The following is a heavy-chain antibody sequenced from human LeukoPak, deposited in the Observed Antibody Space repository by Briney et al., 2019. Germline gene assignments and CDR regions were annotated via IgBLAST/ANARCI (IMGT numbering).Heavy chain of an antibody. D-gene: IGHD3-10*01. J-gene: IGHJ4*02. CDR3: AREDRDYHGSGSYYGPFDY. CDR2: IYYSGST. V-gene: IGHV4-59*01. Sequence: SETLSLTCTVSGGSISSYYWSWIRQPPGKGLEWIGYIYYSGSTNYNPSLKSRVTISVDTSKNQFSLKLSSVTAADTAVYYCAREDRDYHGSGSYYGPFDYWGQGTLVTVSS. CDR1: GGSISSYY.